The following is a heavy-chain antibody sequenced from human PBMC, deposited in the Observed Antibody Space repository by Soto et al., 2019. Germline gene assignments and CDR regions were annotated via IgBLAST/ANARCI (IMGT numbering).Heavy chain of an antibody. V-gene: IGHV3-30*04. CDR2: ILYDGATK. Sequence: QVQLVESGGGVVQPGSSLRLSCAASGFTFRSDYAMHWVRQAPGRGLEWLAVILYDGATKYNADSVKGRFTISRDNSKNTLYLQMNNVGAEETARYYCACERRSGGCQFDYWRRGALVIVPS. CDR3: ACERRSGGCQFDY. D-gene: IGHD6-19*01. J-gene: IGHJ4*02. CDR1: GFTFRSDYA.